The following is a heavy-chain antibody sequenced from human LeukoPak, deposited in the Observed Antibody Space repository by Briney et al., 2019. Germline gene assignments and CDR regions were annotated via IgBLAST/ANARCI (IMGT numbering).Heavy chain of an antibody. CDR1: GGSFSDYY. CDR3: ARDHKPPGIASAAFDP. V-gene: IGHV4-34*01. D-gene: IGHD6-13*01. CDR2: INHSGST. J-gene: IGHJ5*02. Sequence: PSETLSLTCAVYGGSFSDYYWSWIRQPPGKGLEWIGEINHSGSTNYNPSLKSRVTISVNTSKNQFSLKLSYITAAETAVYYCARDHKPPGIASAAFDPWGQGTLVTVSS.